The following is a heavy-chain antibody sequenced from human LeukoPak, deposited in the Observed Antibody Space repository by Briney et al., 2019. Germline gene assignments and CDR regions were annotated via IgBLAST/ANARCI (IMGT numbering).Heavy chain of an antibody. CDR1: GDSVSSNSVT. V-gene: IGHV6-1*01. CDR2: TYYRSTWYN. D-gene: IGHD2-2*01. J-gene: IGHJ5*02. Sequence: SQTLSLTCAISGDSVSSNSVTWNWIRQSPSRGLEWLGRTYYRSTWYNDCAVSVRGRITVNPDTSKNQFSLHLNSVTPEDTAVYYCARRLTQYDCFDLWGQGILVTVSS. CDR3: ARRLTQYDCFDL.